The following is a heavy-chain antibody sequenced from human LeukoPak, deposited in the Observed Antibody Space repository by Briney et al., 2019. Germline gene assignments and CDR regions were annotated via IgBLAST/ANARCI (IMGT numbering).Heavy chain of an antibody. CDR1: GGSISSSSYY. CDR3: PRQYYDFWLGYFPSYFAS. Sequence: SETLSLTCTVSGGSISSSSYYWGWIRQPPGKGLEWIGSIYYSGSTCYNPSLKSRVTISVDTSKNQFSLKLSSVTAADTAVYYCPRQYYDFWLGYFPSYFASGGQGTLCTV. D-gene: IGHD3-3*01. CDR2: IYYSGST. V-gene: IGHV4-39*01. J-gene: IGHJ4*02.